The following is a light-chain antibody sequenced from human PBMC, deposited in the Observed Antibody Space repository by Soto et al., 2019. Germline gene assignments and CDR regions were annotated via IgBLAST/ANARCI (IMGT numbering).Light chain of an antibody. CDR1: QSVSAN. V-gene: IGKV3-15*01. J-gene: IGKJ1*01. Sequence: MTQSPGTLSLSPGERATLPCRASQSVSANLAWYQHKPGQAPRLLIYGASTRATGIPARFSGSGTGTDFTLTISSLQSEDFAVYYCQQYSKWPTFGRGTKVDIK. CDR2: GAS. CDR3: QQYSKWPT.